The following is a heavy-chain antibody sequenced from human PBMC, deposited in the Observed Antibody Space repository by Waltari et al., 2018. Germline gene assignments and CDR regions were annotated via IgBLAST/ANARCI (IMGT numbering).Heavy chain of an antibody. J-gene: IGHJ4*02. CDR3: ATDPRYSSCWYPSR. V-gene: IGHV1-24*01. D-gene: IGHD6-19*01. Sequence: QVQLVQSGAEVKKPGASVKVSCKVSGYTLTELSMHWVRQAPGKGLEWVVGYDPEDGETIFAQKCQGRGTMTEDTSTGTAYMELSSLRSEDTAVYYCATDPRYSSCWYPSRWGPGTLVIVSS. CDR1: GYTLTELS. CDR2: YDPEDGET.